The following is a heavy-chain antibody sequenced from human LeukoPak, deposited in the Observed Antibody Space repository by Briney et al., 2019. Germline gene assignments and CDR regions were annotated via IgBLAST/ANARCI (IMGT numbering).Heavy chain of an antibody. V-gene: IGHV3-48*04. D-gene: IGHD3-22*01. CDR2: ISSSSSTI. CDR3: ARDGYYDSPNWFDP. Sequence: PGGSLRLSCAASGFTFSSYSMNWVRQAPGKGLEWVSYISSSSSTIYYADSVKGRFTISRDNAKNSLYLQMNSLRAEDTAVYYCARDGYYDSPNWFDPWGQGTLVTVSS. J-gene: IGHJ5*02. CDR1: GFTFSSYS.